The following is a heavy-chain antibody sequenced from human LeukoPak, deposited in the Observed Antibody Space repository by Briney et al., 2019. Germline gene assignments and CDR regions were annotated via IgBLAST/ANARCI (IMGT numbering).Heavy chain of an antibody. CDR1: GGSFSGYY. J-gene: IGHJ5*02. D-gene: IGHD2-8*01. Sequence: SETLSLTCAVYGGSFSGYYWSWIRQPPGKGLEWIGEINHSGSTNYNPSLKSRVTISVDTSKNQFSLKLSSVTAADTAVYYCALPDCTNGVCSGGFDPWGQGTLVTVSS. V-gene: IGHV4-34*01. CDR3: ALPDCTNGVCSGGFDP. CDR2: INHSGST.